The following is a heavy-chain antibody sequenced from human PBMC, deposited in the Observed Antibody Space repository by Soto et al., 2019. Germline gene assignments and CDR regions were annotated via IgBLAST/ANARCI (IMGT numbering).Heavy chain of an antibody. Sequence: GVSLRLSCSSSVGTCISDVINLFLQAPVNGLEWVSSISSSSSYIYYADSLKGRFTISRDNAKNSLYLQMNRLRAEDTAVYHRESATDTAMIWGQGPLVHVSS. V-gene: IGHV3-21*01. CDR3: ESATDTAMI. D-gene: IGHD3-22*01. CDR1: VGTCISDV. J-gene: IGHJ4*02. CDR2: ISSSSSYI.